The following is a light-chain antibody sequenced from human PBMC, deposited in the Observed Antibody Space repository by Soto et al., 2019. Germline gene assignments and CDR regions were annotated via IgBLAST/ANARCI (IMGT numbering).Light chain of an antibody. CDR2: DAS. V-gene: IGKV3-11*01. CDR3: QQRSNCLWT. Sequence: EIVLTQSPATLSLSPGERATLSCRASQSVSSYLAWYQQKPGQAPRLLIYDASNRATGIPARFSGSGSGTDFTLTISSLEPEDFAVYYCQQRSNCLWTFDQGTKVEIK. CDR1: QSVSSY. J-gene: IGKJ1*01.